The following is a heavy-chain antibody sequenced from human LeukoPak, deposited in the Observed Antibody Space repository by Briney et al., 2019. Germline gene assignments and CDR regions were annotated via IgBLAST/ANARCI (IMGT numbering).Heavy chain of an antibody. CDR2: INENSGSI. CDR1: GFSFDDYA. CDR3: AKAGYNYGPLDY. D-gene: IGHD5-18*01. V-gene: IGHV3-9*01. J-gene: IGHJ4*02. Sequence: GRCLRLSCAASGFSFDDYAMHWVRQAPGKGLEWVSYINENSGSIGYADSVKGRFTISRDNAKNSLYLQMNSLRAEDTALYYCAKAGYNYGPLDYWGQGTLVTVSS.